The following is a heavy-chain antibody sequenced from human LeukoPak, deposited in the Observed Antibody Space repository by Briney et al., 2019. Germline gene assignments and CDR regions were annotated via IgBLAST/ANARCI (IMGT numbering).Heavy chain of an antibody. CDR2: IYSGGST. CDR1: GFTVSSNY. J-gene: IGHJ4*02. Sequence: GSLRLSCAASGFTVSSNYMSWVRQAPGKGLEWVSVIYSGGSTYYADSVKGRFTISRDNSKNTLYLQMNSLRAEDTAVYYGARGANTYYYGSGSYSTPSPFDYWGQGTLVTVSS. V-gene: IGHV3-53*01. D-gene: IGHD3-10*01. CDR3: ARGANTYYYGSGSYSTPSPFDY.